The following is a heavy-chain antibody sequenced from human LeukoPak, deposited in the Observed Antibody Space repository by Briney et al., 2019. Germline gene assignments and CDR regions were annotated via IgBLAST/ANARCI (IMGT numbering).Heavy chain of an antibody. CDR2: INHSGST. V-gene: IGHV4-34*01. J-gene: IGHJ4*02. D-gene: IGHD3-3*01. CDR1: GGSFSGYY. Sequence: SETLSLTCAVYGGSFSGYYWSWIRQPPGKGLEWIGEINHSGSTNYNPSLKSRVTISVDTSKNQFSLKLSSVTAADTAVYYCARHSYDFWSGYYTHWGQGTLVTVSS. CDR3: ARHSYDFWSGYYTH.